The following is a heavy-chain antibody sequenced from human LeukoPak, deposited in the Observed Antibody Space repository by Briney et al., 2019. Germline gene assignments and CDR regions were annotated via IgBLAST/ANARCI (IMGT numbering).Heavy chain of an antibody. CDR3: AREGYYYDSSGYYYSTSFDY. Sequence: GGSLRLSCAASGFTFSGYSMNWVRQAPGKGLEWVSSISSSSSYIYYADSVKGRFTISRDNAKNSLYLQMNSLRAEDTAVYYCAREGYYYDSSGYYYSTSFDYWGQGTLVTVSS. CDR2: ISSSSSYI. V-gene: IGHV3-21*01. CDR1: GFTFSGYS. D-gene: IGHD3-22*01. J-gene: IGHJ4*02.